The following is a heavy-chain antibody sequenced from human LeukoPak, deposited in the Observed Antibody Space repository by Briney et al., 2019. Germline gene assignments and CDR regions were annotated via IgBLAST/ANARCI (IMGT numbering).Heavy chain of an antibody. CDR2: INHSGST. Sequence: SETLSLTCAVYGGSFSGYYWSWIRQPPGKGLEWIWEINHSGSTNYNPSLKSRVTISVDTSKNQFSLKLSSVTAADTAVYYCARGGSEDIVVVVAATHFDYWGQGTLVTVSS. CDR3: ARGGSEDIVVVVAATHFDY. J-gene: IGHJ4*02. V-gene: IGHV4-34*01. CDR1: GGSFSGYY. D-gene: IGHD2-15*01.